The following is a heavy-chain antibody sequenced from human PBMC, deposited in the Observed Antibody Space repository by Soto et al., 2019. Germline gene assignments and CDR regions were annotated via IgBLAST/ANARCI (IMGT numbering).Heavy chain of an antibody. J-gene: IGHJ3*02. Sequence: QVQLQESGPGLVKPSETLSLTCTVSGGSISSYYWSWIRQPPGKGLEWLGYIYYSGSTNYNPSLKSRVTISVYTSKNQFSLKLSSVTAADTAVYYCARSTYYDILTGYLDSFDIWGQGTMVTVSS. V-gene: IGHV4-59*01. CDR2: IYYSGST. D-gene: IGHD3-9*01. CDR3: ARSTYYDILTGYLDSFDI. CDR1: GGSISSYY.